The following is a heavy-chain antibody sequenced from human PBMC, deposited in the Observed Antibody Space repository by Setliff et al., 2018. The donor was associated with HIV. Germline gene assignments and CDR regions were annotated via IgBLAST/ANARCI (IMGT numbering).Heavy chain of an antibody. CDR1: GGSISNGHYY. Sequence: PSETLSLTCTASGGSISNGHYYWVWIRQPPGKGLEWIGGIFYTGSAHYNPSLKSRVTISVDTSRNQFSMKLSSVTAADTTMYYCARWVTTPTKGAFDIWGQGTVVTVSS. J-gene: IGHJ3*02. CDR2: IFYTGSA. D-gene: IGHD3-22*01. CDR3: ARWVTTPTKGAFDI. V-gene: IGHV4-39*01.